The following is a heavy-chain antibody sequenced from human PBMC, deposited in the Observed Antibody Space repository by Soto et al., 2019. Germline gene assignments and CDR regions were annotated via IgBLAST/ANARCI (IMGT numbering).Heavy chain of an antibody. J-gene: IGHJ6*04. D-gene: IGHD1-1*01. CDR3: ARDRGGRSGKDV. CDR2: IKEDGGDK. V-gene: IGHV3-7*01. Sequence: EVQLVESGGGLVQPGGSLRLSCAASGFTFRTYWMGWVRQAPGKGLEWVAFIKEDGGDKHYVDSVKGRFAISRDNAKNSLYLQMNRLRAEDTAVYYCARDRGGRSGKDVWGKGTMVTVSS. CDR1: GFTFRTYW.